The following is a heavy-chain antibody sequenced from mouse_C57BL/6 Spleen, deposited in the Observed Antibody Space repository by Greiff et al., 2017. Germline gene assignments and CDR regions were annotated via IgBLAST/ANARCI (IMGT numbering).Heavy chain of an antibody. CDR1: GYTFTSYW. CDR2: IDPSDSYT. V-gene: IGHV1-50*01. J-gene: IGHJ3*01. Sequence: QVQLQQPGAELVKPGASVKLSCKASGYTFTSYWMQWVKQRPGQGLEWIGEIDPSDSYTNYNQKFKGKATLTVDTSSSTAYMQLSSLTSEDSAVYYCARSGDYGNHGGFAYWGQGTLVTVSA. CDR3: ARSGDYGNHGGFAY. D-gene: IGHD2-1*01.